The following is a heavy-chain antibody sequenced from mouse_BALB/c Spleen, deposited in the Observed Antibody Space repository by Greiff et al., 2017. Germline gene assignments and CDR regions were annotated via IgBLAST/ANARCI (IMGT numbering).Heavy chain of an antibody. CDR2: ISSGSSTI. D-gene: IGHD1-1*01. J-gene: IGHJ4*01. V-gene: IGHV5-17*02. CDR3: ARSGYYGSSSYYYAMDY. Sequence: EVHLVESGGGLVQPGGSRKLSCAASGFTFSSFGMHWVRQAPEKGLEWVAYISSGSSTIYYADTVKGRFTISRDNPKNTLFLQMTSLRSEDTAMYYCARSGYYGSSSYYYAMDYWGQGTSVTVSS. CDR1: GFTFSSFG.